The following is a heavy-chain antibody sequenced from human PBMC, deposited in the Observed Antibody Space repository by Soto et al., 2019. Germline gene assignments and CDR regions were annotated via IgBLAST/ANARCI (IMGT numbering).Heavy chain of an antibody. D-gene: IGHD2-21*01. Sequence: QVQLQESGPGLVKPSQTLSLTCTVSGRSITSGHYYWSWIRQHPGKGLEWVAYIYYSGSTYYHPSLKGRVTVSEDTSKNQFSLRLNSATAADTAVYYCAGWAIGGDFDIWGQGTMVTVSS. V-gene: IGHV4-31*03. CDR3: AGWAIGGDFDI. CDR2: IYYSGST. CDR1: GRSITSGHYY. J-gene: IGHJ3*02.